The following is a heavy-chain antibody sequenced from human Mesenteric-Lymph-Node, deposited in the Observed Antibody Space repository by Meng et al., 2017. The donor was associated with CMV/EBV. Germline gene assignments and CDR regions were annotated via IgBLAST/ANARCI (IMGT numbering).Heavy chain of an antibody. V-gene: IGHV3-48*04. CDR1: GFTFSSYS. J-gene: IGHJ4*02. CDR3: ARDRVYCSSTSCYTEASDY. D-gene: IGHD2-2*02. Sequence: GESLKISCAASGFTFSSYSMNWVRQAPGKGLEWVSYISSSSTIYYADSVKGRFTISRDNAKNSLYLQMNSLRAEDTAVYYCARDRVYCSSTSCYTEASDYWGQGTLVTVSS. CDR2: ISSSSTI.